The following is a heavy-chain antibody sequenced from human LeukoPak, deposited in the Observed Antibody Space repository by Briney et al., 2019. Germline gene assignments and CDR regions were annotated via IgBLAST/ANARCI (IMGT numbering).Heavy chain of an antibody. CDR2: INPPNGGT. J-gene: IGHJ4*02. V-gene: IGHV1-2*02. CDR3: ARGPFHDYGDYVWGGAGPYYFDY. Sequence: GASVKVSCKASGYTFTGYYMHWVRQAPGQGLEWVGWINPPNGGTNYAQKFQGRVTMTRDTSISTAYMELSRLRSDDTAVYYCARGPFHDYGDYVWGGAGPYYFDYWGQGTLVTVSS. CDR1: GYTFTGYY. D-gene: IGHD4-17*01.